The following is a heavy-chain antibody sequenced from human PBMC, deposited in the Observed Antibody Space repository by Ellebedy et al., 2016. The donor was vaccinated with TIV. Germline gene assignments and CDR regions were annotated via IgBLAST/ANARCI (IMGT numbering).Heavy chain of an antibody. V-gene: IGHV1-3*01. CDR3: ARDRDYGTFDY. D-gene: IGHD4-17*01. CDR2: INLGIGDT. Sequence: AASVKVSCKTSGYIFTTYAMHWVRQAPGQSLEWMGWINLGIGDTKYSQNFQGRLTITRDTSASTAYMELSSLRSEDTAVYYCARDRDYGTFDYWGQGTLVTVSS. CDR1: GYIFTTYA. J-gene: IGHJ4*02.